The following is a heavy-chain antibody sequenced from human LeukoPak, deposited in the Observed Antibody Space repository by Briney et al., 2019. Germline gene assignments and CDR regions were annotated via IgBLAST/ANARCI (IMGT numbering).Heavy chain of an antibody. CDR1: GFTFSTYS. J-gene: IGHJ4*02. Sequence: GGSLRLSCAASGFTFSTYSLNWVRQAPGKGLEWVSSISGSSTYIYYADSVKGRFTISRDNAKNSLYLQMNSLRAEDTAVYYCARSGARGYSYGYGDYWGQGTLVTVSS. V-gene: IGHV3-21*01. CDR3: ARSGARGYSYGYGDY. CDR2: ISGSSTYI. D-gene: IGHD5-18*01.